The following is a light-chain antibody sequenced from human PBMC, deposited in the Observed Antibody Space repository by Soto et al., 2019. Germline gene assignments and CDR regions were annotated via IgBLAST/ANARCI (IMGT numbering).Light chain of an antibody. CDR3: QHYNSYSP. CDR2: KTS. CDR1: QTISNL. Sequence: DIQMTQSPSTLSASVGDRVTITCRASQTISNLLAWYQQKPGKAPKLLIYKTSTLESGVPSRFSGSGSGTEFTLTISSLQPDDFPTYYCQHYNSYSPFGGGTKVEIK. J-gene: IGKJ4*02. V-gene: IGKV1-5*03.